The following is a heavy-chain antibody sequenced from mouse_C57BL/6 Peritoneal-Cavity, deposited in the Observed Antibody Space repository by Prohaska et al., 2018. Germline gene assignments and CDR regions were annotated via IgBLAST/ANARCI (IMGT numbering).Heavy chain of an antibody. J-gene: IGHJ3*01. V-gene: IGHV1-12*01. CDR1: GYTFTSYT. Sequence: QAYLQQSGAELVRPGASVKMSCKASGYTFTSYTMHWVKQTPRQGLEWIVDIYPGNGDTYYNQKFKGKATLTVDKSSSTAYMQLSSLTSEDSAVYFCARGEWFAYWGQGTLVTVSA. CDR3: ARGEWFAY. CDR2: IYPGNGDT.